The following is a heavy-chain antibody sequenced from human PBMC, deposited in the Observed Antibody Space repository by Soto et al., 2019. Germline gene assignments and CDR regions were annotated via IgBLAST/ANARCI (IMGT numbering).Heavy chain of an antibody. CDR3: AKDAPLYSGSYSDY. CDR2: ISYDGSNK. D-gene: IGHD1-26*01. J-gene: IGHJ4*02. CDR1: GFTFSSYG. Sequence: VGSLRLSCAASGFTFSSYGMHWVRQAPGKGLEWVAVISYDGSNKYYADSVKGRFTISRDNSKNTLYLQMNSLRAEDMAVYYCAKDAPLYSGSYSDYWGPGTLVTVPS. V-gene: IGHV3-30*18.